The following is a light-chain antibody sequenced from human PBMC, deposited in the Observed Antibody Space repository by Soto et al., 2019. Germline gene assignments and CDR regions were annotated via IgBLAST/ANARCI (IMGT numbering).Light chain of an antibody. V-gene: IGLV2-14*01. J-gene: IGLJ1*01. CDR2: DVS. CDR3: SSYTSSSTLYV. CDR1: SSDVGGYNY. Sequence: QSALTQPASVSGSPGQSITISCTGTSSDVGGYNYVSWYQQHPGKAPKLMIYDVSNRPSGFSNRFSGSKSVNTASLTISGLQAEDEADYYCSSYTSSSTLYVFGTGTKLTVL.